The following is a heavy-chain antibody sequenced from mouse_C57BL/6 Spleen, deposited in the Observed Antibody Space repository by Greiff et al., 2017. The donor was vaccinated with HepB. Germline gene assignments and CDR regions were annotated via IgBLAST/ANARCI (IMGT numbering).Heavy chain of an antibody. D-gene: IGHD3-2*02. Sequence: EVMLVESGGGLVKPGGSLKLSCAASGFTFSSYAMSWVRQTPEKRLEWVATISDGGSYTYYPDNVKGRFTISRDNAKNNLYLQMSHLKSEDTAMYYCARDPSRSGYGYYAMDYWGQGTSVTVSS. J-gene: IGHJ4*01. CDR2: ISDGGSYT. CDR1: GFTFSSYA. V-gene: IGHV5-4*01. CDR3: ARDPSRSGYGYYAMDY.